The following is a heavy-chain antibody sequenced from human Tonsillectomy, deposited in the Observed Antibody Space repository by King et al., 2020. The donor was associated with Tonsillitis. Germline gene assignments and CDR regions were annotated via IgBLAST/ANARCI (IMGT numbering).Heavy chain of an antibody. CDR1: GYSFTSYW. Sequence: QLVQSGAEVKKPGESLKISCKASGYSFTSYWIGWVRQMPGKGLEWMGIIYPGDSDTTYSPSFEGQVTISADKSISTAYLQWSSLKASDTAMYYCARERSYYCESSADQRGGQGKLVTVSS. CDR2: IYPGDSDT. CDR3: ARERSYYCESSADQR. V-gene: IGHV5-51*01. J-gene: IGHJ3*01. D-gene: IGHD3-22*01.